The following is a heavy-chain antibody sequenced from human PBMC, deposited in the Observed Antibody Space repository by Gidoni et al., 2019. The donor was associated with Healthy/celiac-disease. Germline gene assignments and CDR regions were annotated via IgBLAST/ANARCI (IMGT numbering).Heavy chain of an antibody. CDR1: GWSFSGYY. Sequence: QVQLQQWGAGLLKPSETLSLTCAVYGWSFSGYYWSWIRQSPGKGLEWIGEINHSGSTNYNPSLKSRVTISVDTSKNQFSLKLSSVTAADTAVYYCARGFPGVVPAAMGGWFDPWGQGTLVTVSS. D-gene: IGHD2-2*01. V-gene: IGHV4-34*01. CDR3: ARGFPGVVPAAMGGWFDP. J-gene: IGHJ5*02. CDR2: INHSGST.